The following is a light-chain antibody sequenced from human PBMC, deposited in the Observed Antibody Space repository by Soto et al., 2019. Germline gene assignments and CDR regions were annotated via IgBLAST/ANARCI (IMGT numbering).Light chain of an antibody. J-gene: IGLJ3*02. CDR2: LNSDGRH. Sequence: QLVLTQSPSASASLGASVKLTCTLSSGHTNYAIAWHQLQPEKGPRYLMKLNSDGRHSKGDGIPDRFSGSSSGAERYLTISSLRSEDEADYYCLTWGAGIWAFGGGTKLTVL. CDR3: LTWGAGIWA. CDR1: SGHTNYA. V-gene: IGLV4-69*01.